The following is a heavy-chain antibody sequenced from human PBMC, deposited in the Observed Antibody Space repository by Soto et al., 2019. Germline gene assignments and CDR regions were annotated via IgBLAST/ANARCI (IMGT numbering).Heavy chain of an antibody. CDR3: ARSCSSTSCPYYYGMDV. CDR1: GGSFSGYY. CDR2: INHSGST. J-gene: IGHJ6*02. D-gene: IGHD2-2*01. Sequence: QVQLQQWGAGLLKPSETLSLTCAVYGGSFSGYYWSWIRQPPGTGLEWIGEINHSGSTNYNPSLKSRVTISVDTSKNQFSLKLSSVTAADTAVYYCARSCSSTSCPYYYGMDVWGQGTTVTVSS. V-gene: IGHV4-34*01.